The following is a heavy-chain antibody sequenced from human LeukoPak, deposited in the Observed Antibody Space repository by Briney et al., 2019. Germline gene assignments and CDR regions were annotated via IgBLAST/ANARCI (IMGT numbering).Heavy chain of an antibody. Sequence: GGSLRLSCAAAGFTFSSFATSWVRQAPGKGLEWVSTISGSGVSTYYADSVKGRFTISRDNSENTLYLHMISLRAEDTAVYYCARLPEPHGSESYFLDYWGQGTLVAVSS. V-gene: IGHV3-23*01. D-gene: IGHD3-10*01. J-gene: IGHJ4*02. CDR3: ARLPEPHGSESYFLDY. CDR2: ISGSGVST. CDR1: GFTFSSFA.